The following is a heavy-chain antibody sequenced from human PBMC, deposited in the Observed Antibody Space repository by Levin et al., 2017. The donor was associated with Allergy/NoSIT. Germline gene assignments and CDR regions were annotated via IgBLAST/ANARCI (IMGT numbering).Heavy chain of an antibody. Sequence: SSETLSLTCTVSGGSISSSSYYWGWIRQPPGKGLEWIGSIYYSGSTYYNPSLKSRVTISVDTSKNQFSLKLSSVTAADTAVYYCAREWELPRGDAFDIWGQGTMVTVSS. CDR2: IYYSGST. CDR3: AREWELPRGDAFDI. J-gene: IGHJ3*02. D-gene: IGHD1-26*01. CDR1: GGSISSSSYY. V-gene: IGHV4-39*07.